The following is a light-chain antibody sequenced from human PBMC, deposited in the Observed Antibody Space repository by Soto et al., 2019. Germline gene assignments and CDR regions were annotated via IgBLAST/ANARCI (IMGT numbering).Light chain of an antibody. J-gene: IGKJ1*01. CDR3: QEYGSSPVAT. CDR1: QSVASSY. Sequence: EIVLTQSPGTLSLSPGEGATLSCRASQSVASSYLAWYQQKFGQAPRLLIYGASSRATDIPDRFSASGSGTDFTLTISRLEPEDFAVYYCQEYGSSPVATFGQGTKVEIK. CDR2: GAS. V-gene: IGKV3-20*01.